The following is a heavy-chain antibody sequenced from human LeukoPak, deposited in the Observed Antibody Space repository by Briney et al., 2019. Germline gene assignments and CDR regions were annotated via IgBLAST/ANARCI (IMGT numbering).Heavy chain of an antibody. Sequence: SETLSLTCAVSGGSISSGGYSWSWIRQPPGKGLEWIGYIYHSGSTYYNPSLKSRVTISVDRSKNQFSLKLSSVTAADTAVYYCARGMLGGYWGQGTLVTVSS. D-gene: IGHD3-16*01. CDR3: ARGMLGGY. V-gene: IGHV4-30-2*01. CDR2: IYHSGST. J-gene: IGHJ4*02. CDR1: GGSISSGGYS.